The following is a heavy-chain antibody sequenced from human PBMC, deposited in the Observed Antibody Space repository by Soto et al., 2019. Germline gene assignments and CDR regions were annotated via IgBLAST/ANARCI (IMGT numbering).Heavy chain of an antibody. Sequence: SETLSLTCTVSGGSMSSGGYYWSWIRQHPGKGLEWIGYMFYSGSTCYNPSLKRRLIMSVDTSKNHFSLKLSSVTAADSAVYYCARLPEYYGSGFYYFGMDVWGQGTTVTVSS. CDR3: ARLPEYYGSGFYYFGMDV. CDR1: GGSMSSGGYY. V-gene: IGHV4-31*03. D-gene: IGHD3-10*01. CDR2: MFYSGST. J-gene: IGHJ6*02.